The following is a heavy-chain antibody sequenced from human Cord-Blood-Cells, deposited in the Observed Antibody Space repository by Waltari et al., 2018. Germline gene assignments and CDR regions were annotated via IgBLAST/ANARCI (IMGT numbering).Heavy chain of an antibody. Sequence: QVQLVQSGAEVKKPGASVKVSCKVSGYTLTELSMHWVRQAPGKGLEWMGGFDPEDGETIYAQKFQGRVTMTEDTATDTAYMELSSLRSEDTAVYYCATNTPPYDSSGYYFDYWGQGTLVTVSS. V-gene: IGHV1-24*01. D-gene: IGHD3-22*01. J-gene: IGHJ4*02. CDR1: GYTLTELS. CDR2: FDPEDGET. CDR3: ATNTPPYDSSGYYFDY.